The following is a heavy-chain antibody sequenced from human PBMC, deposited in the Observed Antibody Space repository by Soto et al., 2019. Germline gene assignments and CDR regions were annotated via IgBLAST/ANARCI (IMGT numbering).Heavy chain of an antibody. V-gene: IGHV4-34*01. CDR1: GGSFSGYY. CDR3: ARGRYCSSTSCYTDMDV. CDR2: INHSGST. D-gene: IGHD2-2*02. Sequence: SETLSLTCAVYGGSFSGYYWSWIRQPPGKGLEWIGEINHSGSTNYNPSLKSRVTISVDTSKNQFSLKLSSVTAADTAVYYCARGRYCSSTSCYTDMDVWGQGIRVTVSS. J-gene: IGHJ6*02.